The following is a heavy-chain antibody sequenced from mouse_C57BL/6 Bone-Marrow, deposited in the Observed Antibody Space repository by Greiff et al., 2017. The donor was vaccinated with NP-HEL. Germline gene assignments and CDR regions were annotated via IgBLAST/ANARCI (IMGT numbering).Heavy chain of an antibody. Sequence: VQLHQSGAELVRPGTSVKLSCKASGYTFTSYWMHWVKQRPGQGLEWIGVIDPSDSYTNYNQKFKGKATLTVDTSSSTAYMQLSSLTSEDSAVYYGASKDYWGQGTTLTVSS. V-gene: IGHV1-59*01. CDR3: ASKDY. CDR1: GYTFTSYW. J-gene: IGHJ2*01. CDR2: IDPSDSYT.